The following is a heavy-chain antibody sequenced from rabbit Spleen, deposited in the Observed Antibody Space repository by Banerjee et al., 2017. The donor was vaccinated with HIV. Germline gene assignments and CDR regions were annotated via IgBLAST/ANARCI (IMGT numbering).Heavy chain of an antibody. CDR1: GFSFNSGYD. Sequence: QSLEESGGGLVQPEGSLTLTCKASGFSFNSGYDMCWVRQAPGKGLEWVACAYAGNSGSTYSATWAKGRFTFSKTSSTTVTLQMTSLTAADTATYFCARDLDGVIGWNFGWWGQGTLAPS. V-gene: IGHV1S40*01. D-gene: IGHD4-1*01. J-gene: IGHJ4*01. CDR3: ARDLDGVIGWNFGW. CDR2: AYAGNSGST.